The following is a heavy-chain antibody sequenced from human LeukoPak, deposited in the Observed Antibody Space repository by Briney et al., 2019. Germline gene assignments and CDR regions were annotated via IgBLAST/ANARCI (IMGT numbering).Heavy chain of an antibody. J-gene: IGHJ5*02. Sequence: PSETLSLTCAGYGGSFSSYYWGWIRQPPGKGLEWIGEINHNGSTNYNPSLKSRVTISVDTSKNQFSLKLSSVTAADTAVYYCARGVTMVRGARSMFDPWGQGTLVTVSS. CDR2: INHNGST. D-gene: IGHD3-10*01. CDR3: ARGVTMVRGARSMFDP. CDR1: GGSFSSYY. V-gene: IGHV4-34*01.